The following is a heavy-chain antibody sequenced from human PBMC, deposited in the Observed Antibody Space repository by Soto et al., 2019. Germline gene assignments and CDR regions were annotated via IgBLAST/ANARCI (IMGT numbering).Heavy chain of an antibody. CDR2: IFGSGTDT. Sequence: SLRLSCAASGFTFSSYAMSWVRQAPGKGLEWVSLIFGSGTDTNYADSVKGRFTISRDNSKNTLYLQMNSLRAEDTAVYYCAKDLRGPYAKSYFDYWGQGTPVTVSS. V-gene: IGHV3-23*01. CDR3: AKDLRGPYAKSYFDY. J-gene: IGHJ4*02. D-gene: IGHD3-16*01. CDR1: GFTFSSYA.